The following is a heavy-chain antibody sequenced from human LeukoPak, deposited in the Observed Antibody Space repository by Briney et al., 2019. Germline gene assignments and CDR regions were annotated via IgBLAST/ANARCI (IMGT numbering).Heavy chain of an antibody. CDR3: AKDRVNVDTAMVTPRFDY. V-gene: IGHV3-23*01. D-gene: IGHD5-18*01. CDR1: GFTFSSYA. CDR2: ISCSGGST. Sequence: GGSLRLSCAASGFTFSSYAMSWVRQAPGKGLEWVSAISCSGGSTYYADSVKGRFTISRDNSKNTLYLQMNSLRAEDTAVYYCAKDRVNVDTAMVTPRFDYWGQGTLVTVSS. J-gene: IGHJ4*02.